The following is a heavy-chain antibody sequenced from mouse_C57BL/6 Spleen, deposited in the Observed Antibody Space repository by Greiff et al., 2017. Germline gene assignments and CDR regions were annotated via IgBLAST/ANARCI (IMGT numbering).Heavy chain of an antibody. V-gene: IGHV5-9-1*02. CDR2: ISSGGDYI. Sequence: EVMLVESGEGLVKPGGSLKLSYAASGFTFSSYAMSWVRQTPEKRLEWVAYISSGGDYIYYADTVKGRFTISRDNARNTLYLQMSSLKSEDTAMYYCTMDYYGSSYDYAMDYWGQGTSVTVSS. CDR3: TMDYYGSSYDYAMDY. J-gene: IGHJ4*01. CDR1: GFTFSSYA. D-gene: IGHD1-1*01.